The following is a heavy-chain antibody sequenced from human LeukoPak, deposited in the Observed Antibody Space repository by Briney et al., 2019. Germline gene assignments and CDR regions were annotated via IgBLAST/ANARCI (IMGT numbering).Heavy chain of an antibody. CDR2: IKQDGSEK. CDR3: ARASAVAGSRYHYMDL. CDR1: GFTFSSYW. D-gene: IGHD6-19*01. Sequence: HPGGSLRLSCAASGFTFSSYWMSWVRQAPGKGLEWVANIKQDGSEKYYVDSVKGRFSISRDNAKNSLSVQMNSLRGEDTAVYYCARASAVAGSRYHYMDLCGKGTTSAVSS. J-gene: IGHJ6*03. V-gene: IGHV3-7*04.